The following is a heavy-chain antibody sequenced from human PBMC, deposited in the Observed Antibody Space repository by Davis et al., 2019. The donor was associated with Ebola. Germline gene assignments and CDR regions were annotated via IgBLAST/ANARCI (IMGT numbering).Heavy chain of an antibody. CDR1: GYTLTELS. CDR3: ATGGYSGSYSQNPFDY. CDR2: FDPEDGET. V-gene: IGHV1-24*01. Sequence: ASVQVSCQVSGYTLTELSMHWVRQAPGKGFEWMGGFDPEDGETIYAQKFQGRVTMTEDTSTDTAYMELSSLRSEDTAVYYCATGGYSGSYSQNPFDYWGQGTLVTVSS. J-gene: IGHJ4*02. D-gene: IGHD1-26*01.